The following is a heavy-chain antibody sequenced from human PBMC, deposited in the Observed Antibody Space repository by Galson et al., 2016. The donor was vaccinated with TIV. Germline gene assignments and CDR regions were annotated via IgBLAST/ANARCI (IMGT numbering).Heavy chain of an antibody. J-gene: IGHJ4*02. D-gene: IGHD1-14*01. CDR2: IFTDGTT. V-gene: IGHV4-4*07. Sequence: LSLTCTVSGGSVSRYYWSWIRQSAGKGLEWIGRIFTDGTTTYNPSLKGRVTMSVDTSKRQLSLRLTSVTAADTAVYYCATVNTNSRKYFDYWGQGIKVTVSS. CDR3: ATVNTNSRKYFDY. CDR1: GGSVSRYY.